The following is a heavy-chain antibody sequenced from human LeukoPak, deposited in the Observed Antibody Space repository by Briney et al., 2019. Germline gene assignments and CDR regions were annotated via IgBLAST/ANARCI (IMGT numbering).Heavy chain of an antibody. Sequence: GGSLRLSCAASGFTFSNAWMSWVRQAPGKGLEWCGRIKSKTDGGTTDYAAPVKGRFTISRDDSKNTLYLQMNSLKTEDTAVYYCTTDLNSSGWYVGYWGQGTLVTVSS. D-gene: IGHD6-19*01. CDR2: IKSKTDGGTT. CDR3: TTDLNSSGWYVGY. CDR1: GFTFSNAW. J-gene: IGHJ4*02. V-gene: IGHV3-15*01.